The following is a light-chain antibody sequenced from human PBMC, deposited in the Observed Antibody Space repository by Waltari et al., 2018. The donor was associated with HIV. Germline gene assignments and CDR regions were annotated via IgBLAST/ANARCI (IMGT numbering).Light chain of an antibody. Sequence: EVVMTPSPATLSVSPGERATLSRRASQSVGSNLAWYQQKPGQAPRLLIYGASTRATGVPARFTGSGSGTEFTLTISSLQSEDFAVYYCHQYNNWPPVTFGGGTKVEIK. J-gene: IGKJ4*01. V-gene: IGKV3-15*01. CDR3: HQYNNWPPVT. CDR2: GAS. CDR1: QSVGSN.